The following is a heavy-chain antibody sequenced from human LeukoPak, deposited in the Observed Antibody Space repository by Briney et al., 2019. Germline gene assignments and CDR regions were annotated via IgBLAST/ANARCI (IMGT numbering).Heavy chain of an antibody. CDR2: INPSGGST. Sequence: ASVRVSCTASGYTFTIYYMHWVRQAPGQGLEWMGIINPSGGSTSYAQKFQGRVTMTRDTSTSTVYMELSSLRSEDTAVYYCARDQFQGLSVAFEFDYWGQGTLVTVSS. J-gene: IGHJ4*02. CDR3: ARDQFQGLSVAFEFDY. D-gene: IGHD3-16*02. CDR1: GYTFTIYY. V-gene: IGHV1-46*01.